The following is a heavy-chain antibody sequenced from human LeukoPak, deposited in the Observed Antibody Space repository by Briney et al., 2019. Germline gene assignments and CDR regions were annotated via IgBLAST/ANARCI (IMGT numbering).Heavy chain of an antibody. CDR2: ITSSGST. D-gene: IGHD4-17*01. CDR3: AKDLYGDYDFDC. CDR1: XFTFXXYX. J-gene: IGHJ4*02. Sequence: XXFTFXXYXMNXVRQAPGKGLEGVSVITSSGSTYYADSVTGRFTISRDNSKNTLYLQMNSLRAEDTAIYYCAKDLYGDYDFDCWGRGTLVTVSS. V-gene: IGHV3-23*01.